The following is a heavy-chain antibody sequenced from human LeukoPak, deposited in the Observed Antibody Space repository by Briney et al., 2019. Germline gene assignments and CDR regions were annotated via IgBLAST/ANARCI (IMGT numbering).Heavy chain of an antibody. Sequence: ASVKVSCKASGYTFTGYYMHWVRQAPGQGLEWMGWINPNSGGTNYAQKFQGRVTMTRDTSISTAYMELSRLRSDDTAVYYCARGYCSGGGCYRTFFDYWGQGTLVTVSS. J-gene: IGHJ4*02. CDR2: INPNSGGT. V-gene: IGHV1-2*02. CDR3: ARGYCSGGGCYRTFFDY. CDR1: GYTFTGYY. D-gene: IGHD2-15*01.